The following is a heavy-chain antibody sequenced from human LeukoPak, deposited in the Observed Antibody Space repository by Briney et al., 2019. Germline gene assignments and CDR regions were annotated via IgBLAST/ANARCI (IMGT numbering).Heavy chain of an antibody. J-gene: IGHJ4*02. CDR2: ISYDGSNK. CDR3: ARDSVGATNYFDY. CDR1: GFTFSSYA. D-gene: IGHD1-26*01. Sequence: GGSLRLSCAASGFTFSSYATHWVRQATGKELEWVAVISYDGSNKYYADSVKGRFTISRDNSKNTLYLQMNSLRAEDTAVYYCARDSVGATNYFDYWGQGTLVTVSS. V-gene: IGHV3-30*01.